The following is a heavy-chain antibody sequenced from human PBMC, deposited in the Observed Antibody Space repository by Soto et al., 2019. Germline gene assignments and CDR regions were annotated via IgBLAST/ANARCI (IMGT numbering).Heavy chain of an antibody. CDR1: GFTFSDHY. J-gene: IGHJ6*02. CDR2: TRNKANSYTT. CDR3: ARISTFEGMDV. D-gene: IGHD3-3*01. Sequence: HPGGSLRLSCAASGFTFSDHYMGCVRQAPGKGLEWLGRTRNKANSYTTEYAASVKGRFIISRDDSRNSLYLQMNSLKTEDTAVYYCARISTFEGMDVWGQGTTVTVSS. V-gene: IGHV3-72*01.